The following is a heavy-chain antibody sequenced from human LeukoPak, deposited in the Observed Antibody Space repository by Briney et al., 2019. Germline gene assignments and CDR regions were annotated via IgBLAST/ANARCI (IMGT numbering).Heavy chain of an antibody. CDR1: GYSLTSFW. V-gene: IGHV5-51*01. CDR3: ARHGRREGYKHVQ. D-gene: IGHD5-24*01. Sequence: GESLKISCKGSGYSLTSFWIGWVRQMPGKGLEWMGIIYPGDSDTRYSPSFQGQVTISADKSISTAYLQWSSLKASDTAMYYCARHGRREGYKHVQWGQGTLVTVSS. J-gene: IGHJ4*02. CDR2: IYPGDSDT.